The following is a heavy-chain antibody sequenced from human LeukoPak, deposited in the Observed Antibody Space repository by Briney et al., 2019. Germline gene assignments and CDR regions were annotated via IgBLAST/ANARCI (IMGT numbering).Heavy chain of an antibody. CDR3: ASDLGYCSGGSCALVDY. D-gene: IGHD2-15*01. J-gene: IGHJ4*02. V-gene: IGHV3-30*02. CDR1: GFTFSSYG. Sequence: GGSLRLSCAASGFTFSSYGMHWVRQAPGKGLEWVAFIRYDGSNKYYADSVKGRFTISRDNSKNTLYLQMNSLRAEDTAVYYYASDLGYCSGGSCALVDYWGQGTLVTVSS. CDR2: IRYDGSNK.